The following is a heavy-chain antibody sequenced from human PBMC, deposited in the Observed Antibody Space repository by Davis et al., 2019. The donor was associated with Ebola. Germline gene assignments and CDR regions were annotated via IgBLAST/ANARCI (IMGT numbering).Heavy chain of an antibody. CDR1: GYTFTSYD. CDR2: MNPNSGNT. CDR3: ARSEGSGYYYYYYYGMDV. D-gene: IGHD3-22*01. V-gene: IGHV1-8*01. J-gene: IGHJ6*02. Sequence: ASVKVSCKASGYTFTSYDINWVRQATGQGLEWMGWMNPNSGNTGYAQKFQGRVTMTRNTSISTAYMELSSLRSEGTAVYYCARSEGSGYYYYYYYGMDVWGQGTTVTVSS.